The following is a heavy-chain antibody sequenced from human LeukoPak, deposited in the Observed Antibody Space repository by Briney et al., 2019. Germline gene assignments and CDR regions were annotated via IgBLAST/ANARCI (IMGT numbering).Heavy chain of an antibody. D-gene: IGHD5-24*01. CDR2: NNPKSGDT. CDR3: ARVDEMAGYYFDY. CDR1: GYTFTDYY. J-gene: IGHJ4*02. Sequence: ASVKVSCKASGYTFTDYYIHWVRQAPGQGLEWLGWNNPKSGDTNYAQKFQGRVTMTRDTSISTAYMELSRLRSDDTAVYYCARVDEMAGYYFDYWGQGTLVTVSS. V-gene: IGHV1-2*02.